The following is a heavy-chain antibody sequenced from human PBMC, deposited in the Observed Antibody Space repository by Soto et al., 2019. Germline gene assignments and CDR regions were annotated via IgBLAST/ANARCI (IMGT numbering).Heavy chain of an antibody. J-gene: IGHJ3*02. CDR1: GYTLTELS. CDR3: ATQTYYDYIWGSGRQRAFDI. CDR2: FDPEDGET. D-gene: IGHD3-16*01. V-gene: IGHV1-24*01. Sequence: ASVKVSCKVSGYTLTELSMHWVRQAPGKGLEWMGGFDPEDGETIYAQKFQGRVTMTEDTSTDTAYMELSSLRSEDTAVYYCATQTYYDYIWGSGRQRAFDIWGQGTMVTVSS.